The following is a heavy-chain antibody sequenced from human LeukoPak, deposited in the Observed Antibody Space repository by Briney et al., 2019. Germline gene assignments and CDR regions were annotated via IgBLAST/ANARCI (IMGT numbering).Heavy chain of an antibody. J-gene: IGHJ4*02. CDR1: GYTFTGSY. CDR3: LNEHGG. D-gene: IGHD1-1*01. Sequence: VSVKVSCKASGYTFTGSYMHWVRQAPGQGFEWIGWISPASGATKYAQNFQGRVTLTTDTSITTAYMELSSLTSDDTASYYCLNEHGGWGQGTPVTVSS. V-gene: IGHV1-2*02. CDR2: ISPASGAT.